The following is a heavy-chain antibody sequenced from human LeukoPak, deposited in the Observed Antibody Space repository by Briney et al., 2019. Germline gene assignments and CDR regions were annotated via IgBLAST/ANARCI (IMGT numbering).Heavy chain of an antibody. CDR1: GFTFSSYH. J-gene: IGHJ5*02. CDR3: AKGPSIAARPPDNWFDP. CDR2: ISGSGGNT. Sequence: GGSLTLSCAASGFTFSSYHMSWLRQAPGKGLEWVSAISGSGGNTYYADSVKGRFTISRDNSKNTLYLQMNSLRAEDTAVYYCAKGPSIAARPPDNWFDPWGQGTLVTVSS. V-gene: IGHV3-23*01. D-gene: IGHD6-6*01.